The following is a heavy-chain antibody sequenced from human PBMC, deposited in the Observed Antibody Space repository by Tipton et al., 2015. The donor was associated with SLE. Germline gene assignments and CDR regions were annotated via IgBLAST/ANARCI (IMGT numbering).Heavy chain of an antibody. CDR2: INPNSGGT. J-gene: IGHJ4*02. CDR3: ASALVGARGDFGY. V-gene: IGHV1-2*06. D-gene: IGHD1-26*01. CDR1: GYSPIGYY. Sequence: QLVQSGGEVKKPGASVSVSCKTSGYSPIGYYIHWVRQAPGQGLDWMGRINPNSGGTNFAQKLQGRVTMTTDTSTSTAYMELRSLRSDDTAVYYCASALVGARGDFGYWGQGTLVTVSS.